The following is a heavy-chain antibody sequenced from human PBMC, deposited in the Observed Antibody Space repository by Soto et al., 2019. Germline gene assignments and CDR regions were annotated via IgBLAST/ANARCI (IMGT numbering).Heavy chain of an antibody. J-gene: IGHJ4*02. Sequence: GESLNISCKGSGYSFASYWIGWVRQMPGKGLEWMGIIFPADSDTKYRPSFQGQVTISADKSISIAYLQWSSLKASDTAMYYCAFPYGDSLFGNYWGQGTLVTSPQ. D-gene: IGHD4-17*01. CDR2: IFPADSDT. CDR1: GYSFASYW. CDR3: AFPYGDSLFGNY. V-gene: IGHV5-51*01.